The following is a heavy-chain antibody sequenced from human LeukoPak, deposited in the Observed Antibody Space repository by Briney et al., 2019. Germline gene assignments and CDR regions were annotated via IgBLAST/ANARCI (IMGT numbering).Heavy chain of an antibody. D-gene: IGHD2-2*01. CDR1: GFTFSSYW. CDR3: ARGVGYCSSTSCYWWFDP. V-gene: IGHV3-74*01. CDR2: INSDGSST. Sequence: GGSLRLSCAASGFTFSSYWMHWVRQAPGKGLVCVSRINSDGSSTSYADSVKGRFTISRDNAKNTLYLQMNSLRAEDTAVYYCARGVGYCSSTSCYWWFDPWGQGTLVTVSS. J-gene: IGHJ5*02.